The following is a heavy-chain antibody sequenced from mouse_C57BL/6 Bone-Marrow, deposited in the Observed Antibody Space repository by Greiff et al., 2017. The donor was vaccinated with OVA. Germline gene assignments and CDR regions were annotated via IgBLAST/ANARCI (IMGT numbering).Heavy chain of an antibody. CDR3: ARRGYGSSRYYAMYY. CDR1: GYTFTSYW. CDR2: IYPGSGST. J-gene: IGHJ4*01. D-gene: IGHD1-1*01. V-gene: IGHV1-55*01. Sequence: QVQLQQPGAELVKPGASVKMSCTASGYTFTSYWIPWVKQRPGQGLEWIGDIYPGSGSTNYNEKFKGQATLTVDKSSSTAYMELRSLTSEDSAVYSGARRGYGSSRYYAMYYWGQGISVTVSS.